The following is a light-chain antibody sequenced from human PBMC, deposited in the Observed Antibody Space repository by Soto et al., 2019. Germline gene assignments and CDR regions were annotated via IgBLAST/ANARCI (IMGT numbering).Light chain of an antibody. V-gene: IGKV3-15*01. CDR3: QQYNNWPYT. CDR1: QHVSSN. J-gene: IGKJ2*01. CDR2: RAY. Sequence: EIVMTQSPATLSVSPGGSATLSCRASQHVSSNFAWYRQKPGQAPTLLIYRAYTRSTGIPARFSGSGSGTEFTLTISSLQSEDFAVYYCQQYNNWPYTFGQGTKLEIK.